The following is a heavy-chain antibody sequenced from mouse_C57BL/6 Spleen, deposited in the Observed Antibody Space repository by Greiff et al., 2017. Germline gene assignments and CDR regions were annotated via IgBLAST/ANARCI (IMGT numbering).Heavy chain of an antibody. J-gene: IGHJ4*01. CDR3: ARGIYDGYYAYAMDY. D-gene: IGHD2-3*01. Sequence: QVQLQQSGAELARPGASVKLSCKASGYTFTSYGISWVKQRTGQGLEWIGEIYPRSGNTYYNEKFKGKATLTADKSSSTAYMELRSLTSEDSAVYFCARGIYDGYYAYAMDYWGQGTSDTVSS. CDR2: IYPRSGNT. CDR1: GYTFTSYG. V-gene: IGHV1-81*01.